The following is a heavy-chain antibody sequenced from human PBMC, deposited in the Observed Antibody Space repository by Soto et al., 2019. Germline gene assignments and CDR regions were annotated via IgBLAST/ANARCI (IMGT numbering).Heavy chain of an antibody. D-gene: IGHD2-8*02. V-gene: IGHV3-7*04. J-gene: IGHJ5*02. CDR3: TRDLNHDTGP. CDR2: ISPDGSEE. CDR1: GFTFSGSW. Sequence: EVQLVESGGGLVQPGGSLRLSCAASGFTFSGSWMTWVRQAPGKGLEGVANISPDGSEEYYVDSVKGRFTISRDNAKNSVYLQMNSLRGEDTALYYCTRDLNHDTGPWGQGTQVTVSS.